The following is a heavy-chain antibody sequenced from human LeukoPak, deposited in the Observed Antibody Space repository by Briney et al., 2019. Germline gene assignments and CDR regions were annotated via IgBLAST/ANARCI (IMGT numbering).Heavy chain of an antibody. CDR3: VRVGEGDYARNPFDY. J-gene: IGHJ4*02. CDR1: GNTFTSYY. Sequence: WASVKVSCKASGNTFTSYYMHWVRQAPGQGLEWMGISNPSGGSTSYAQKFQGRVTMTRDMSTSTVYMELSSLRSEDTAVYYCVRVGEGDYARNPFDYCGQGTLVTVSS. CDR2: SNPSGGST. D-gene: IGHD4-17*01. V-gene: IGHV1-46*01.